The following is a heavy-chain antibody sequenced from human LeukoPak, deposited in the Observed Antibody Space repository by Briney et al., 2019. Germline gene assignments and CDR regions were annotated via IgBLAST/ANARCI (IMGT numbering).Heavy chain of an antibody. J-gene: IGHJ4*02. Sequence: GGSLRLSCAASGRFAFSGFVLSWVRQAPGKGLEWLGSIKSNADGGTTDYAAPVKGRFTISRDDSKNTLYLQMNSLKTEDTAVYYCTTGNYYDSSGYYYLLDYWGQGTLVTVSS. V-gene: IGHV3-15*01. CDR2: IKSNADGGTT. CDR1: GRFAFSGFV. CDR3: TTGNYYDSSGYYYLLDY. D-gene: IGHD3-22*01.